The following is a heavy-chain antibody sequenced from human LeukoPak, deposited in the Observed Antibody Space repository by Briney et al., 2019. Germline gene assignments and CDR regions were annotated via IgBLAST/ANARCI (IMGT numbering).Heavy chain of an antibody. Sequence: SQTLSLTCAISGDSVSRNSAAWNWIRQSPSRDLEWLVRTYYRSKWYNDYAISVKRRITINADTSKNQFSLHLNSVTPEDTAVYYCAREGRDYYDGSGFLYYFNYWGQGTLVTVSS. CDR1: GDSVSRNSAA. D-gene: IGHD3-22*01. V-gene: IGHV6-1*01. J-gene: IGHJ4*02. CDR2: TYYRSKWYN. CDR3: AREGRDYYDGSGFLYYFNY.